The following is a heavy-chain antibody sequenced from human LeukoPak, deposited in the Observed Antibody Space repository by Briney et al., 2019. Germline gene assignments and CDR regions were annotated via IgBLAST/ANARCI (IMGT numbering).Heavy chain of an antibody. V-gene: IGHV4-59*07. CDR1: GGSLSSYY. CDR3: ARFGRAYSEVQH. D-gene: IGHD2-15*01. CDR2: IYYSGSS. Sequence: SDTLSLTCSVSGGSLSSYYLSWIRQPPGKGLEWIGYIYYSGSSNYNPSLKRRVTISVDTSKNQFFLTLSSVTAADTAMYYCARFGRAYSEVQHWGQGTLVTVSS. J-gene: IGHJ1*01.